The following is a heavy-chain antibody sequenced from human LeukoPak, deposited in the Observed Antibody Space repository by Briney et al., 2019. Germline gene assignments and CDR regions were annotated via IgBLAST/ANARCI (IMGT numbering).Heavy chain of an antibody. CDR2: IDTSGST. CDR3: ARGGGERGYYFDY. D-gene: IGHD3-16*01. V-gene: IGHV4-4*07. Sequence: SETLSLTCTVSGGSISIYFCSWIRQPAGKGLEWIGRIDTSGSTNYNPSLKSRVTISVDTSKSQFSLKLSSVTAADTAVYYCARGGGERGYYFDYWGQGTLVTVSS. CDR1: GGSISIYF. J-gene: IGHJ4*02.